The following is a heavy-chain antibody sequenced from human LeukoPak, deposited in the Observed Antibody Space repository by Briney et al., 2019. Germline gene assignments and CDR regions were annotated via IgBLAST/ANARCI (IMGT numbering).Heavy chain of an antibody. CDR3: ARVTNNWFDP. CDR2: IYHSGSR. CDR1: GGSISSGNYY. J-gene: IGHJ5*02. V-gene: IGHV4-30-4*01. Sequence: PSGTLSLTCTVSGGSISSGNYYWSWLRQPPGKGLEWIGYIYHSGSRYYNPSLKSRVTISVDTSKNQFSLKVSSVTDADTAVYHCARVTNNWFDPWGQGTLVTVSS.